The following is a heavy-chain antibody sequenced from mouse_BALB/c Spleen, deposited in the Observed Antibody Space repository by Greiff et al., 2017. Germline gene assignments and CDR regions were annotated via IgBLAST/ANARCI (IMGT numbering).Heavy chain of an antibody. D-gene: IGHD1-2*01. CDR3: ARDSRFPIQYYGYGYFDY. J-gene: IGHJ2*01. Sequence: EVKLLESGGGLVQPGGSLRLSCAASGFTFTAYYMSWVRQPPGKALEWLGFIRNKANGYTTEYSASVKGRFTISRDTTQSTLYLQMNTYRAEDSATYYCARDSRFPIQYYGYGYFDYGGQGTTLTVSS. CDR1: GFTFTAYY. V-gene: IGHV7-3*02. CDR2: IRNKANGYTT.